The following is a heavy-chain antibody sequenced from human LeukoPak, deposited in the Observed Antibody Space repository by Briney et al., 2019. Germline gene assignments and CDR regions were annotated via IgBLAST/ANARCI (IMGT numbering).Heavy chain of an antibody. D-gene: IGHD4-17*01. J-gene: IGHJ4*02. Sequence: SETLSLTCTVSGDSINSGSYYWSWIRQPAGKGLEWIGRIYSSGSANYNPSLKSRVTISVDTSKNQFSLRLSSVTAADTAVYYCARAIDYGDSYFXHXXQGXXXTVS. CDR2: IYSSGSA. CDR1: GDSINSGSYY. CDR3: ARAIDYGDSYFXH. V-gene: IGHV4-61*02.